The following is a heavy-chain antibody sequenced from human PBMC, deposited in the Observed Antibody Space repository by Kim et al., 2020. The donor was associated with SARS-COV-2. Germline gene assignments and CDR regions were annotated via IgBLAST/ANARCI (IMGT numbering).Heavy chain of an antibody. CDR2: MWYDGSKK. CDR1: GFAFSHYG. CDR3: ARELFGGSGMDV. V-gene: IGHV3-33*01. D-gene: IGHD3-16*01. Sequence: GGSLRLSCAAFGFAFSHYGMHWVRQAPGKGLEWVAVMWYDGSKKYYADSMKGRFTISRDNSKNTLYLEMNSLRAEDTAVYYCARELFGGSGMDVWGQGTTVTVSS. J-gene: IGHJ6*02.